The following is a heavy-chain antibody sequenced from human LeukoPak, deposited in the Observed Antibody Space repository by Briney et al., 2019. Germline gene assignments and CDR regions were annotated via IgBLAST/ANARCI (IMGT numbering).Heavy chain of an antibody. CDR3: ARVHCSSTSCLSFDY. CDR1: GYTFTGYY. V-gene: IGHV1-2*04. D-gene: IGHD2-2*01. J-gene: IGHJ4*02. Sequence: ASVKVSCKASGYTFTGYYRHWVRQAPGQGLEWMGWINPNSGGTNYAQKFQGWVTMTRDTSISTAYMELSRLRSDDTAVYYCARVHCSSTSCLSFDYWGQGTLVTVSS. CDR2: INPNSGGT.